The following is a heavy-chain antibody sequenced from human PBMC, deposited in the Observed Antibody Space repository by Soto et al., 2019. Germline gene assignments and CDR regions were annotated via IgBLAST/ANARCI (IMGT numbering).Heavy chain of an antibody. J-gene: IGHJ6*02. V-gene: IGHV3-7*01. CDR2: IKQDGSEK. Sequence: GGSLRLSCAASGFTFSSYWMSWVRQAPGKGLEWVANIKQDGSEKYYVDSVKGRFTISRDNAKNSLYLQMNSLRAEDTAVYYCARAGRGGYYDFWSGYSTPYYYYGMDVWGRGTTVTVSS. CDR3: ARAGRGGYYDFWSGYSTPYYYYGMDV. CDR1: GFTFSSYW. D-gene: IGHD3-3*01.